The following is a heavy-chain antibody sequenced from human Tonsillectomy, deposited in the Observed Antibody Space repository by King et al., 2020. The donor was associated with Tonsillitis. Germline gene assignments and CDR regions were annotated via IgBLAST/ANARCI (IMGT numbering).Heavy chain of an antibody. CDR3: ARGPITLQTGTLDY. D-gene: IGHD1-14*01. V-gene: IGHV4-34*01. Sequence: VQLQQWGAGLLMPSETLSLTCAVYGGSFSGYYWSWIRQPPGKGLEWIGEINHSGSTNYNPSLKSRVTISVDTSKNQFSLKLSSVTAADTAVYYCARGPITLQTGTLDYWGQGTLVTVSS. J-gene: IGHJ4*02. CDR2: INHSGST. CDR1: GGSFSGYY.